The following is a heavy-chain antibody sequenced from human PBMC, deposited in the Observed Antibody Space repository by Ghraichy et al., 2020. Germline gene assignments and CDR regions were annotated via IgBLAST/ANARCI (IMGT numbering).Heavy chain of an antibody. J-gene: IGHJ3*02. V-gene: IGHV3-7*04. Sequence: GGSLRLSCAGSGFTFSSYWMNWVRQAPGKGLEWVANINHDGNRKNYVDSLKGRFTISRDNAKNSLYLQLSSLRPEDTAIYYCARTIGQNVQAYEIWGRGTRVTVSS. D-gene: IGHD1-1*01. CDR3: ARTIGQNVQAYEI. CDR1: GFTFSSYW. CDR2: INHDGNRK.